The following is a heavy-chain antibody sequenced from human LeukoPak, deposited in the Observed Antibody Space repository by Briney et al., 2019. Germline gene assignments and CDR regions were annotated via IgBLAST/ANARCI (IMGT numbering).Heavy chain of an antibody. CDR2: INHSGST. Sequence: PSETLSLTCAVYGGSFSGYYWSWIRQPPGKGLEWIGEINHSGSTNYNPSLKSRVTISVDTSKNQFSLKLSSVIAADTAVYYCARFPGSAEYRHYYYMDVWGKGTTVTVSS. CDR1: GGSFSGYY. CDR3: ARFPGSAEYRHYYYMDV. D-gene: IGHD2-15*01. V-gene: IGHV4-34*01. J-gene: IGHJ6*03.